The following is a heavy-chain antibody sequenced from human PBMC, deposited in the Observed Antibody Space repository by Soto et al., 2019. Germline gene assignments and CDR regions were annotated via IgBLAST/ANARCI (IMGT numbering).Heavy chain of an antibody. CDR2: IYYSGST. D-gene: IGHD4-4*01. J-gene: IGHJ5*02. CDR1: GGSISSGDYY. Sequence: PSETLSLTCTVSGGSISSGDYYWSWIRQPPGKGLEWIGYIYYSGSTYYNPSLKSRVTISVDTSKNQFSLKLSSVTAADTAVYYCASLASTTVTTSDWFDPWGQGTLVTVSS. V-gene: IGHV4-30-4*01. CDR3: ASLASTTVTTSDWFDP.